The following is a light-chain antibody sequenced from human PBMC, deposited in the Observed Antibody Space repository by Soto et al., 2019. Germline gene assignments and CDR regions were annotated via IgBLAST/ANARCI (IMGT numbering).Light chain of an antibody. CDR2: EVS. CDR3: SSYKRGNTAV. V-gene: IGLV2-14*01. J-gene: IGLJ2*01. Sequence: QSALTQPASVSGSPGQSITISCTGSSSDVGAYKYVSWYQQYPGKAPKLIIYEVSNRPSGVSNRFSGSKSGNTASLTISGLRAEDEADYYCSSYKRGNTAVFGGGTKLTVL. CDR1: SSDVGAYKY.